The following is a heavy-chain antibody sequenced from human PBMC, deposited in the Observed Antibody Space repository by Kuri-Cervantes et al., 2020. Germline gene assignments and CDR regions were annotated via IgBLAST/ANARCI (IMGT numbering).Heavy chain of an antibody. J-gene: IGHJ4*02. CDR3: ARDGEERLESRYITMVRGVIAY. CDR2: IDNDGNNI. Sequence: GESLKISCTASGFTFSYFWMHWVRQAPGKGLVWVSRIDNDGNNIAYADSVKGRFTISRDNAKNTLYLQMNSLRAEDTAVYYCARDGEERLESRYITMVRGVIAYWGQGTLVTVSS. D-gene: IGHD3-10*01. CDR1: GFTFSYFW. V-gene: IGHV3-74*01.